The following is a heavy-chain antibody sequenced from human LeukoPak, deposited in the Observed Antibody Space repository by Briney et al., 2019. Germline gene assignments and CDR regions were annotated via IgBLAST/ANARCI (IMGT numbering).Heavy chain of an antibody. D-gene: IGHD5-18*01. CDR1: GFTFSSYA. Sequence: PGRSLRLSCAASGFTFSSYAMHWVRQAPGKGLEWVAVISYDGSKKYYADSVKGRFTISRDNSKNTLYLQMNSLRAEDTAVYYCARDGARQLWLYYFDYWGQGTLVTVSS. CDR3: ARDGARQLWLYYFDY. V-gene: IGHV3-30*04. J-gene: IGHJ4*02. CDR2: ISYDGSKK.